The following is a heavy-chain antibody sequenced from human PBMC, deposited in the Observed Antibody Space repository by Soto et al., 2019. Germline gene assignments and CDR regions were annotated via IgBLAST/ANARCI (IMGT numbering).Heavy chain of an antibody. CDR1: SESLSGYY. CDR2: IDGSGNT. V-gene: IGHV4-34*01. D-gene: IGHD3-10*02. CDR3: VGARGRLVGFDY. Sequence: QVQLQQWGAGLLKPSETLSLTCAVNSESLSGYYWSWIRQSPGKGLEWIGEIDGSGNTNYSPSLRXXXXXXXXXXXXXXXXXXXXXSAADTAAYYCVGARGRLVGFDYWGQGTLVTVSS. J-gene: IGHJ4*02.